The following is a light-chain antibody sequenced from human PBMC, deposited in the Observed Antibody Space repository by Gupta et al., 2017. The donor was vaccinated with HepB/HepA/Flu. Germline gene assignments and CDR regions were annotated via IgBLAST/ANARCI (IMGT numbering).Light chain of an antibody. Sequence: SALTQPASVSGSPGQSITISCTGPISDVGGYNYVSWYQQHPGKAPKLMIYDVSNRPSGVSNRFSGSKSGNTASLTISGLQAEDEADYYCSSYTSSSTPLVFGGGTKLTVL. V-gene: IGLV2-14*01. J-gene: IGLJ3*02. CDR2: DVS. CDR3: SSYTSSSTPLV. CDR1: ISDVGGYNY.